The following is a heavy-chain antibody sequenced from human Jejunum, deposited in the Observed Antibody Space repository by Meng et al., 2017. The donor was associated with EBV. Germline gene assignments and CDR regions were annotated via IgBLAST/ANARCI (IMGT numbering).Heavy chain of an antibody. Sequence: QVELQESGPGLGKPSGTLSLTCAVSGDSISSSNWWSWVRQPPGKGLEWIGEIYHSGSTNYNPSLKSRVTISVDKSKNQFSLKLSSVTAADTAVYYCARYGSGYFPALWYWGQGTLVTVSS. D-gene: IGHD3-3*01. V-gene: IGHV4-4*02. J-gene: IGHJ4*02. CDR3: ARYGSGYFPALWY. CDR2: IYHSGST. CDR1: GDSISSSNW.